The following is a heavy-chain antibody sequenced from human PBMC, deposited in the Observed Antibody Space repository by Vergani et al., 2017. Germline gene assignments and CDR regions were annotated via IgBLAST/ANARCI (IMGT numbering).Heavy chain of an antibody. CDR3: AKDICSGGSCYVDY. V-gene: IGHV3-23*01. D-gene: IGHD2-15*01. Sequence: EVQLLQSGGGVIQPGGSVRLSCAASGFTFSSYAMSWVRQAPGKGLEWVSAISGSGGSTYYADSVKGRFTISRDNSKNTLYLQMNSLRAEDTAVYYCAKDICSGGSCYVDYWGQGTLVTVSS. CDR1: GFTFSSYA. J-gene: IGHJ4*02. CDR2: ISGSGGST.